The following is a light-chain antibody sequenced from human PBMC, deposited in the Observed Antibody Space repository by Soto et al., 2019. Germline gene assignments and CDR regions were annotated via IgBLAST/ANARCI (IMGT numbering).Light chain of an antibody. V-gene: IGKV1-5*01. J-gene: IGKJ1*01. CDR2: DAS. Sequence: RMSQSPSTLSAYVGDRVTIPCRASQSINNWLAWYQQKPGKAPKFLIYDASNLESGVPSRFSGSASGTEFTLTISSLQPDDFATYYCQQYNSYSPWTFGQGTKVDI. CDR3: QQYNSYSPWT. CDR1: QSINNW.